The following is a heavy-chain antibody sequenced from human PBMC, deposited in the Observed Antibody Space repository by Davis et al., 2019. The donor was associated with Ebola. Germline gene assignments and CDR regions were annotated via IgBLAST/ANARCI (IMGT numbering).Heavy chain of an antibody. CDR1: GYRLDSYW. V-gene: IGHV5-51*01. CDR2: IYPGESGA. D-gene: IGHD6-19*01. CDR3: ATNSGYSRDWYVDNQNYYAMDV. J-gene: IGHJ6*02. Sequence: GESLKISCKGSGYRLDSYWIGWVRQLPGKGLEWMGIIYPGESGAKYSPSFEGQVTISADKSLNTVHLQWTSLKASDTAMYYCATNSGYSRDWYVDNQNYYAMDVWGQGTTVTVSS.